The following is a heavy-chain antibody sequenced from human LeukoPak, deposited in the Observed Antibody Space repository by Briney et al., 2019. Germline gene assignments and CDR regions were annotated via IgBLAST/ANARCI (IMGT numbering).Heavy chain of an antibody. D-gene: IGHD1-1*01. CDR3: ARDRPHWSVDY. V-gene: IGHV3-33*01. CDR1: GFTFSSYG. Sequence: GRSLILSCAASGFTFSSYGMHWVRQAPGKGLEWVAVIWYDGSNKYYADSVKGRFTISRDNSKNTLYLQMNSLRDEDTAVYYCARDRPHWSVDYWGQGTLVTVSS. J-gene: IGHJ4*02. CDR2: IWYDGSNK.